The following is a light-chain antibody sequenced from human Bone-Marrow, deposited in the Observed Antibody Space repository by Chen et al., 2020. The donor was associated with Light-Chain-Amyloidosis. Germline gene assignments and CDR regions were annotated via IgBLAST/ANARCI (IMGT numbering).Light chain of an antibody. CDR3: QAADRSGNHVV. CDR2: KDK. J-gene: IGLJ2*01. CDR1: AVPNQY. V-gene: IGLV3-25*03. Sequence: SYELTQPPSVSVSPGQTARITCSGEAVPNQYSYWYQQGPGQAPVLVIYKDKERPSGIAERFSGSSSGTTVTLTSSGVQAEDEADYYCQAADRSGNHVVFGGGTKLTVL.